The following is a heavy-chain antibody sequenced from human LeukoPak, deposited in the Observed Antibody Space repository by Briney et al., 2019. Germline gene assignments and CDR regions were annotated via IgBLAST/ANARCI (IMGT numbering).Heavy chain of an antibody. D-gene: IGHD6-13*01. V-gene: IGHV3-7*01. CDR2: IKQDGSEK. CDR1: GFIFTNYW. Sequence: PGGSLRLSCAASGFIFTNYWMSWVRQAPGKGLEWVANIKQDGSEKHYVDSMKGRFTISRDNAKNSVYLQMNSLRAEDTAVYFCARTGYSSSCFDYWGQGTLVTVSS. CDR3: ARTGYSSSCFDY. J-gene: IGHJ4*03.